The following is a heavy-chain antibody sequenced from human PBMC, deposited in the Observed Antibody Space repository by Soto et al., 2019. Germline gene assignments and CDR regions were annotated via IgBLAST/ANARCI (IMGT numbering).Heavy chain of an antibody. CDR1: GGSISNGGYY. CDR2: IHYSGST. CDR3: ARVRGSGSYAAYYFDS. Sequence: PSETLSLTCTVSGGSISNGGYYCSWVRQHPWKGLELIGYIHYSGSTWYNPSLESRVTISVDTSKDQFSLKLRSVTAADTAVYYCARVRGSGSYAAYYFDSWGQGTLVTVSS. J-gene: IGHJ4*01. V-gene: IGHV4-31*03. D-gene: IGHD3-10*01.